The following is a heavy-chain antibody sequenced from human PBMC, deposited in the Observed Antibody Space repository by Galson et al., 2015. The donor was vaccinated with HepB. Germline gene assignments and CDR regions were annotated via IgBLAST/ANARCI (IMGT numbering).Heavy chain of an antibody. CDR1: GFTFSRYA. J-gene: IGHJ4*02. CDR2: ISYDGSNK. CDR3: AKSTTFDY. D-gene: IGHD2-2*01. Sequence: SLRLSCAASGFTFSRYAMHWVRQAPGKGLEWVAVISYDGSNKYYADSVKGRFTISRDNSKNTLYLQMNSLRAEDTAVYYCAKSTTFDYWGQGTLVTVSS. V-gene: IGHV3-30-3*02.